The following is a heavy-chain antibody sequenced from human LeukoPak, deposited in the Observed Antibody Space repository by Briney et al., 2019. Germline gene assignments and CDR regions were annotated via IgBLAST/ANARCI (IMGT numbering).Heavy chain of an antibody. V-gene: IGHV3-74*01. J-gene: IGHJ3*02. Sequence: TGGSVRLSCAASGLTFCSYWMQWVRQAPGKGLVWVSRINNDGSSTNYADSVKGRFTISRDNAKNTLYLQMNSLRAEDTAVYYCASASSGQSFDICGQGTMVTVSS. CDR1: GLTFCSYW. CDR2: INNDGSST. CDR3: ASASSGQSFDI. D-gene: IGHD6-19*01.